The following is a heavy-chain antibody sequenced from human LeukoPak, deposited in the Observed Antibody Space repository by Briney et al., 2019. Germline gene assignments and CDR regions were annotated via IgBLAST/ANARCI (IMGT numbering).Heavy chain of an antibody. CDR3: ARASLNWKPRHFFDY. CDR1: GLTFSDYY. Sequence: GGSLRLSCAACGLTFSDYYMSCVPQAPGKGLEWVSYISSSGSTIYCADSVEGRFTISRDNAKNSLYLQMNSLRAEDTAVYYCARASLNWKPRHFFDYWGQGTVVTVSS. J-gene: IGHJ4*02. D-gene: IGHD1-1*01. V-gene: IGHV3-11*04. CDR2: ISSSGSTI.